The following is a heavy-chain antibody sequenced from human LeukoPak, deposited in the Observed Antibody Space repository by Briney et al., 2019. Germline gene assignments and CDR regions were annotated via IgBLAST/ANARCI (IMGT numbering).Heavy chain of an antibody. CDR1: GGTFSSYA. CDR2: IIPIFGTA. D-gene: IGHD4-17*01. CDR3: ARDPKRMTTVTTDGWFGP. Sequence: SVKVSCKASGGTFSSYAISWVRQAPGQGLEWMGGIIPIFGTANYAQKFQGRVTITRDTSANTAYMELSSLRSEDTAVYYCARDPKRMTTVTTDGWFGPWGQGTLVTVSS. V-gene: IGHV1-69*05. J-gene: IGHJ5*02.